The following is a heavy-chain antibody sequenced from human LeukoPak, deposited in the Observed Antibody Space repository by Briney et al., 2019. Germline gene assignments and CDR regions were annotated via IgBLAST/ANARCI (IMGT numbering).Heavy chain of an antibody. D-gene: IGHD3-22*01. Sequence: ASVKLSCKASGYTFTGYYMHWVRQAPGQGLEWMGRINPNSGGTNYAQKFKGRVTMTRDTSISTAYMELSRLRSDDTAVYYFARSVGTMIVVFDYWGQGTLVTVSS. J-gene: IGHJ4*02. CDR2: INPNSGGT. CDR3: ARSVGTMIVVFDY. V-gene: IGHV1-2*06. CDR1: GYTFTGYY.